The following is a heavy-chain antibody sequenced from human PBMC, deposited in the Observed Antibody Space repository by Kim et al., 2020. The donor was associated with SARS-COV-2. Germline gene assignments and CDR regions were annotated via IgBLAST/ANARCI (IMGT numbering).Heavy chain of an antibody. J-gene: IGHJ4*02. D-gene: IGHD5-18*01. CDR2: INHSGST. Sequence: SETLSLTCAVYGGSFSGYYWSWIRQPPGKGLEWIGEINHSGSTNYNPSLKSRVTISVDTSKNQFSLKLSSVTAADTAVYYCAREGGIQLWLIDYWGQGTLVTVSS. V-gene: IGHV4-34*01. CDR1: GGSFSGYY. CDR3: AREGGIQLWLIDY.